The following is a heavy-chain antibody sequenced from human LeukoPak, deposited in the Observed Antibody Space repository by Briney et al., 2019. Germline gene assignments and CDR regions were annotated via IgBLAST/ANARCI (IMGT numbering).Heavy chain of an antibody. CDR3: AKVRYSYGYVRY. CDR2: ISGSGGST. D-gene: IGHD5-18*01. Sequence: GGSLRLSCAASGFTFSSYAMSWVRQAPGKGLEWVSAISGSGGSTYYADSVKGRFTISRDNSKNTLYLQMNSLRAEDTAVYCCAKVRYSYGYVRYWGQGTLVTVSS. J-gene: IGHJ4*02. CDR1: GFTFSSYA. V-gene: IGHV3-23*01.